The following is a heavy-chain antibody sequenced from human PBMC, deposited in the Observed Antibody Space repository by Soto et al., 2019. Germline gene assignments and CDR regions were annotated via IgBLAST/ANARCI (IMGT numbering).Heavy chain of an antibody. D-gene: IGHD3-16*01. CDR3: XXXXXXXYVSDLHN. CDR1: GFTFNNYA. J-gene: IGHJ4*02. Sequence: EVQLLESGGGLVQPGGSLRLSCAASGFTFNNYAMSWVRQAPGKGLEWVSAIGGSGVRTYYADSVKGRFTISRDNSKNTLXXXMNSLRAXDTXXXXXXXXXXXXYVSDLHNWGQGTLVTVSS. CDR2: IGGSGVRT. V-gene: IGHV3-23*01.